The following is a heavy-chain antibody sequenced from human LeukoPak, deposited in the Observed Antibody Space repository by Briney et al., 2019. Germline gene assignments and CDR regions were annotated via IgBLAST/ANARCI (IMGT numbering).Heavy chain of an antibody. CDR3: TTQTFYYDNSAYYQDY. V-gene: IGHV3-15*01. CDR2: IKSRTDGGTT. CDR1: GFTFNNAW. J-gene: IGHJ4*02. Sequence: GGSLRLSCAASGFTFNNAWMTWVRQAPGKGLVWVGRIKSRTDGGTTDYAAPVKGRFTISRDDSKNTLYLQMNSLKTEDTAVYYCTTQTFYYDNSAYYQDYWGQGTLVTVSS. D-gene: IGHD3-22*01.